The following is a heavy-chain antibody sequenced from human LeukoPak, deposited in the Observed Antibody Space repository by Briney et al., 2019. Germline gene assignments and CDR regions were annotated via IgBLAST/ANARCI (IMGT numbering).Heavy chain of an antibody. CDR3: ARDASNIDFAPYFYYMDV. CDR2: ICRSSQYI. V-gene: IGHV3-21*01. Sequence: GGSLRLSCTASGFTLSLYSMHWVRQAPGKGLEWVSSICRSSQYIYYVDSVRGRFTISRDNAKNSLYLDMNSPRAEDTAVYYCARDASNIDFAPYFYYMDVWGKGTTVTVSS. J-gene: IGHJ6*03. CDR1: GFTLSLYS. D-gene: IGHD3-3*01.